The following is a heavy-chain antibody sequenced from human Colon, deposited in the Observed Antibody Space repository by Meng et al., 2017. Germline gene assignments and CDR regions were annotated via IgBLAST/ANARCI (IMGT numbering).Heavy chain of an antibody. J-gene: IGHJ2*01. D-gene: IGHD3-22*01. CDR1: GYSISSGYY. Sequence: SETLSLTCAVSGYSISSGYYWGWIRQPPGKGLEWIGSIYHSGGTYYNPSLKSRVTISVDTSKNQFSLKLSSVTAADTAVYYCARSTSYYDSSGYYEDWYFDLWGRGTLVTVSS. V-gene: IGHV4-38-2*01. CDR2: IYHSGGT. CDR3: ARSTSYYDSSGYYEDWYFDL.